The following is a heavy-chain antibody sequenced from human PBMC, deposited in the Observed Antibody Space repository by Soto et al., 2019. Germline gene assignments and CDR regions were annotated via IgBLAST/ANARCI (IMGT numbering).Heavy chain of an antibody. CDR2: ISAYNGNT. CDR1: GYTFTSYG. J-gene: IGHJ6*02. Sequence: QVQLVQSGAEVKKPGASVKVSCKASGYTFTSYGISWVRQAPGQGLEWMGWISAYNGNTNYAQKLQGKVTMTTDTSPSTADTERRSLRSADTAVYYGARDPPPMDVWGQGTTVTVSS. V-gene: IGHV1-18*01. CDR3: ARDPPPMDV.